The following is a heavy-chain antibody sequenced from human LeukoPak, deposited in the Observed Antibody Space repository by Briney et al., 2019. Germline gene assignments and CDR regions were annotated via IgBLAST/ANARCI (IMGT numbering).Heavy chain of an antibody. V-gene: IGHV4-30-2*01. Sequence: PSETLSLTCTVSGDSISSGTHYWNWLRQPPGKGLEWIGYIYPSGNTYYNPSLKSRVTISVDRSKNDLSLKLSSVTAADTAVYYCARLLNRAFDFWGQGTLVTVSS. D-gene: IGHD2/OR15-2a*01. CDR3: ARLLNRAFDF. CDR1: GDSISSGTHY. CDR2: IYPSGNT. J-gene: IGHJ4*02.